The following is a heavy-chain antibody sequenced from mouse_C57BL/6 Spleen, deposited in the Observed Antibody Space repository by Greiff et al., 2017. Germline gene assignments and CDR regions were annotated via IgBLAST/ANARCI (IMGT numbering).Heavy chain of an antibody. CDR2: IYPGDGDT. CDR1: GYAFSRYW. D-gene: IGHD2-1*01. CDR3: ARVYGNWVYCDY. Sequence: VQLQQSGAELVKPGASVKISCKASGYAFSRYWMNWVKQRPGKGLEWIGQIYPGDGDTNYNGKFKGKAPLTADKSSSTAYMQLSGLTSEDSAVYFCARVYGNWVYCDYWGQGTTLTVSS. V-gene: IGHV1-80*01. J-gene: IGHJ2*01.